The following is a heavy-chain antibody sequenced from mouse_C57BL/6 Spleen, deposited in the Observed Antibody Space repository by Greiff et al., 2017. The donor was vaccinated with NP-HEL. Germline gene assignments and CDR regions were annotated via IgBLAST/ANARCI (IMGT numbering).Heavy chain of an antibody. CDR2: IYPRSGNT. J-gene: IGHJ2*01. CDR1: GYTFTSYG. CDR3: ARLDYYGSSYGLYYFDY. Sequence: VQLQQSGAELARPGASVKLSCKASGYTFTSYGISWVKQRTGQGLEWIGEIYPRSGNTYSNEKFKGKATLTADKSSSTAYMELRSLTSEDSAVYFCARLDYYGSSYGLYYFDYWGQGTTLTVSS. D-gene: IGHD1-1*01. V-gene: IGHV1-81*01.